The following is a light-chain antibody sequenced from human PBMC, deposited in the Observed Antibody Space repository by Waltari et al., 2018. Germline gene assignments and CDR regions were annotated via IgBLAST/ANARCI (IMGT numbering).Light chain of an antibody. J-gene: IGKJ4*01. CDR3: QQRSNWPLT. Sequence: EMVLTQSPATLSLSPGERATLSCRASQSVSSYFAWYQQIPGQAPRLLIYDASNRATGIPARFSGSGSGTDFTLTISSLEPEDFAIYYCQQRSNWPLTFGGGTKVEIK. V-gene: IGKV3-11*01. CDR1: QSVSSY. CDR2: DAS.